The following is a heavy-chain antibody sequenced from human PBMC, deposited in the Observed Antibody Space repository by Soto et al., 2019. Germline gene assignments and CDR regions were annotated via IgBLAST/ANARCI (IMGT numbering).Heavy chain of an antibody. J-gene: IGHJ4*02. CDR1: GGSISSSSYY. Sequence: QLQLQESGPGLVKPSETLSLTCTVSGGSISSSSYYWGWIRQPPGKGLEWIGSIYYSVSTHYNPSLKSRVTISVDTSKNQFSLKLSSVTAADTAVYYCATPWFGDGDYWGQGTLVTVSS. CDR2: IYYSVST. D-gene: IGHD3-10*01. V-gene: IGHV4-39*01. CDR3: ATPWFGDGDY.